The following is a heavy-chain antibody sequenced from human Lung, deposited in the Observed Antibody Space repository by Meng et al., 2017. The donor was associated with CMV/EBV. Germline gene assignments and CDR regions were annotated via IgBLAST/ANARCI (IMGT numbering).Heavy chain of an antibody. D-gene: IGHD2-2*01. J-gene: IGHJ6*02. CDR2: ITSSSSYN. Sequence: LTCAASGFTFSTYSMNWVRQAPGKGLEWVSSITSSSSYNYYADSVTGRFTISRDNTKNSLYLQMNSLRAEDTAVYFCARDDCRGGYCSSTSYYYGMDVXGQGXTVTVSS. CDR3: ARDDCRGGYCSSTSYYYGMDV. V-gene: IGHV3-21*01. CDR1: GFTFSTYS.